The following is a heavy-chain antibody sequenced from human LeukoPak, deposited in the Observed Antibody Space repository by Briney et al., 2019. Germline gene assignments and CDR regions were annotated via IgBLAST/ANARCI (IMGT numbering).Heavy chain of an antibody. CDR1: GFDFSLYW. Sequence: GGSLRLSCAASGFDFSLYWMTWVRQAPGKGLEWVANIKHDGSEKFYVDSVKGRFTISRDNAKNSLYLQMNNLRAEDTAIYYCARAPGYQFLTNWGQGTLVTVSS. J-gene: IGHJ4*02. CDR2: IKHDGSEK. D-gene: IGHD6-13*01. CDR3: ARAPGYQFLTN. V-gene: IGHV3-7*01.